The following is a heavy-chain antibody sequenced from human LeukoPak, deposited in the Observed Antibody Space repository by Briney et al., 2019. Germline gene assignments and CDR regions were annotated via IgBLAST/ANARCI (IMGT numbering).Heavy chain of an antibody. D-gene: IGHD3-16*01. CDR3: AKDGSWGDYYFYFYMDV. CDR1: GFTFSSYA. J-gene: IGHJ6*03. V-gene: IGHV3-23*01. CDR2: ISGSGGST. Sequence: PGGSLRLSCAASGFTFSSYAMSWVRQAPGKGLEWVSAISGSGGSTYYADSVKGRFTISRDNSKNTLYLQMNSLRAEDTAVYYCAKDGSWGDYYFYFYMDVWGTGTTVTVSS.